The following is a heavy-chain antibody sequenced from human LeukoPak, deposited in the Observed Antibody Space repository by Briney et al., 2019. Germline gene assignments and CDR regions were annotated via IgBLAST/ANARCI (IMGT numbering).Heavy chain of an antibody. CDR2: ISGSGGST. CDR1: EFTFSSYA. Sequence: PGGSLRLSCASSEFTFSSYAMSWVRQAPGKGLEWVSAISGSGGSTYYADSVKGRFTISRDNSKNTLYLQMNSLRAEDTAVYYCAKIGGPSSSWYVASDYWGQGTLVTVSS. CDR3: AKIGGPSSSWYVASDY. J-gene: IGHJ4*02. V-gene: IGHV3-23*01. D-gene: IGHD6-13*01.